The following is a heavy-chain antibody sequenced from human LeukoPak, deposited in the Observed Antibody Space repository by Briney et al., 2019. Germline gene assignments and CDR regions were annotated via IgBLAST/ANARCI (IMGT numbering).Heavy chain of an antibody. J-gene: IGHJ5*02. CDR1: GGSISSYY. CDR2: IYYSGST. Sequence: SETLSLTCTVSGGSISSYYWSWIRQPPGKGLEWIGYIYYSGSTNYNPSLTSRVTISVDTSKNQFSLKLSSVTAAGTAVYYCASSSRGGGWFDPWGQGTLVTVSS. V-gene: IGHV4-59*01. D-gene: IGHD6-6*01. CDR3: ASSSRGGGWFDP.